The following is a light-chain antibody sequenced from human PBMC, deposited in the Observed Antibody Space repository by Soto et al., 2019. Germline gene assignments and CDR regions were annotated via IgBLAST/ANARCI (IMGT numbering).Light chain of an antibody. J-gene: IGLJ1*01. Sequence: QSVLTQPRSVSGSPGQSVTISCAGTSSDVGAYKYVSWYQHYPGEAPKVMIYDVTQRPSGVPDRFSGTKSGNTASLTISGLQAEDEADYHCTSYTRDTALVFGTGTKVTVL. CDR3: TSYTRDTALV. CDR2: DVT. CDR1: SSDVGAYKY. V-gene: IGLV2-11*01.